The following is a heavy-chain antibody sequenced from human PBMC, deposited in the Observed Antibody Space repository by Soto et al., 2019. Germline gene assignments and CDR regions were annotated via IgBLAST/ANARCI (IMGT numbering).Heavy chain of an antibody. Sequence: ASVKVSCKASGYTFTIYDVNWVRLAPGQGLEWMGWMNPNSSSSYTNYADSVKGRFTISRDNAKNTLYLQMNSLRAEDTAMYYCTRDRPGPQHYFDYWGQGNMVTVS. CDR1: GYTFTIYD. V-gene: IGHV1-8*01. D-gene: IGHD6-6*01. CDR3: TRDRPGPQHYFDY. J-gene: IGHJ4*02. CDR2: MNPNSSSSYT.